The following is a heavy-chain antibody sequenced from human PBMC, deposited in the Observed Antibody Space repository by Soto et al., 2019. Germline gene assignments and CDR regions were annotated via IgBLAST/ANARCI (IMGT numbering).Heavy chain of an antibody. V-gene: IGHV4-59*08. CDR2: IYYSGST. D-gene: IGHD5-18*01. CDR1: GGSISSYY. CDR3: GRHYSPDYFDY. J-gene: IGHJ4*02. Sequence: SETLSLTCTVSGGSISSYYWSWIRQPPGKGLEWIGYIYYSGSTNYNPSLKSRVTISVDTSKNQFSLKLSSVTAADTAVYYCGRHYSPDYFDYWGQGTLVTVSS.